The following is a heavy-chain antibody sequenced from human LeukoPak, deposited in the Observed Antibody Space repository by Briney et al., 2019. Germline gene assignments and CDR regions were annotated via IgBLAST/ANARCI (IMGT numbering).Heavy chain of an antibody. V-gene: IGHV4-59*01. CDR2: IYYSGST. CDR1: GHSISIYY. Sequence: PSETLSLICTVSGHSISIYYWRWLRQPPGKGREWLVYIYYSGSTNYEPSLKSRVTISVDTSRNQFSLKLSSVTAADTAVYYCARNKGRYGSGRVHFDPWGQGTLVTVSS. CDR3: ARNKGRYGSGRVHFDP. D-gene: IGHD3-10*01. J-gene: IGHJ5*02.